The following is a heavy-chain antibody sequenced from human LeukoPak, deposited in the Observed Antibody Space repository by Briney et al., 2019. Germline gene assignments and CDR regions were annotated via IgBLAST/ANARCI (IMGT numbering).Heavy chain of an antibody. CDR1: GFTFSSYA. D-gene: IGHD5-12*01. CDR3: AKGDRYSGYDDSFDY. CDR2: ISGSGGST. Sequence: PGASLRLSCAASGFTFSSYAMSWVRQAPGKGLEWVSAISGSGGSTYYADSVKGRLTISRDNSKNTLYLQMNSLRAEDTAVYYCAKGDRYSGYDDSFDYWGQGTLVTVSS. J-gene: IGHJ4*02. V-gene: IGHV3-23*01.